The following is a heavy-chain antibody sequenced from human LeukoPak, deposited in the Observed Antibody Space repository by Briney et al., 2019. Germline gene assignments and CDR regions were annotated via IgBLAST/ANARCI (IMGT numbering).Heavy chain of an antibody. D-gene: IGHD5-12*01. CDR3: ARDPSTYGGYGYYFDY. J-gene: IGHJ4*02. CDR1: GGSISNYY. V-gene: IGHV4-59*01. CDR2: IYYSGST. Sequence: SETLSLTCTVSGGSISNYYWSWIRQPPGKGLEWIGYIYYSGSTNYNHSLKSRVTISVDTSKNQFSLKLYSVTAADTAVYYCARDPSTYGGYGYYFDYWGQGTLVTVSS.